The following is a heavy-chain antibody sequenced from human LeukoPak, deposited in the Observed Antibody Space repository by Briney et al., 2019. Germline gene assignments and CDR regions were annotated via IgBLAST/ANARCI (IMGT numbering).Heavy chain of an antibody. V-gene: IGHV3-74*03. Sequence: GGSLRLSCAASGFTFRNHWMHWVRQTPGKGLVWVSRISSDGSSTTYADSVKGRFTISRDNAENTLYLQMNNLRAEDTAMYYCARDQRVTGRPDIDYWGQGTLVIVSS. CDR2: ISSDGSST. D-gene: IGHD6-6*01. CDR1: GFTFRNHW. CDR3: ARDQRVTGRPDIDY. J-gene: IGHJ4*02.